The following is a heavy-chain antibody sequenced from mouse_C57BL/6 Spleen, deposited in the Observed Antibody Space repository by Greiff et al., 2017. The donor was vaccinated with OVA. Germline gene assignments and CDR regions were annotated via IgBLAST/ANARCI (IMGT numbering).Heavy chain of an antibody. CDR3: TMIYYGNYEGFAY. CDR2: IDPEDGDT. D-gene: IGHD2-1*01. CDR1: GFNIKDYY. J-gene: IGHJ3*01. V-gene: IGHV14-1*01. Sequence: VQLKQSGAELVRPGASVKLSCTASGFNIKDYYMHWVKQRPEQGLEWIGRIDPEDGDTEYAPKFQGKATMTADTSSNTAYLQISSLTSEDTAVYYCTMIYYGNYEGFAYWGQGTLVTVSA.